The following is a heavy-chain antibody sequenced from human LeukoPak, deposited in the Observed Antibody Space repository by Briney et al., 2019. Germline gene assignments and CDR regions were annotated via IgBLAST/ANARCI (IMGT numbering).Heavy chain of an antibody. CDR1: GLTFSRYN. Sequence: PGGSLTLSCAASGLTFSRYNMNWVRQAPGKGLEWVSSIGTSSNNIYYTDSVKGRFTISRDNAKNSLYLQVDSLRVEDTAVYFCASGTVGNYALDYWGQGTVVTVSS. CDR2: IGTSSNNI. CDR3: ASGTVGNYALDY. V-gene: IGHV3-21*01. D-gene: IGHD1-7*01. J-gene: IGHJ4*02.